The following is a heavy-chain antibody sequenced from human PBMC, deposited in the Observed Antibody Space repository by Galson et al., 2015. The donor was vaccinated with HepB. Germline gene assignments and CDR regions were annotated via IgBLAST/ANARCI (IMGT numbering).Heavy chain of an antibody. CDR3: ARDPGYGGNSYWFDP. V-gene: IGHV4-31*03. D-gene: IGHD4-23*01. J-gene: IGHJ5*02. CDR1: GGSISSGGYY. CDR2: IYYSGST. Sequence: LSLTCTVSGGSISSGGYYWSWIRQHPGKGLEWIGYIYYSGSTYYNPSLKSRVTISVDTSKNQFSLKLSSVTAADTAVYYCARDPGYGGNSYWFDPWGQGTLVTVSS.